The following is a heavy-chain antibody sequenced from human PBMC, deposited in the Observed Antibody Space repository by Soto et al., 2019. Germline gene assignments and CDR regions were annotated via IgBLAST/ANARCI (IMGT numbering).Heavy chain of an antibody. Sequence: EVQLVESGGGLVQPGGSLRLSCAASGFTFSSYWMNWVRQAPGKGLEWVANIKQDGSAKYYVDSVKGRFTSSRDNSKNSLYLQMNMLRREDTAVDYCAGCSGGYITRWCQGALVTVSS. V-gene: IGHV3-7*01. CDR1: GFTFSSYW. CDR3: AGCSGGYITR. CDR2: IKQDGSAK. J-gene: IGHJ1*01. D-gene: IGHD6-19*01.